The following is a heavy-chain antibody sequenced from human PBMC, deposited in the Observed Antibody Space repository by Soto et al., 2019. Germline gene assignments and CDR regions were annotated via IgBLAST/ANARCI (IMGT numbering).Heavy chain of an antibody. CDR1: GGSFSGYY. CDR2: INHSGST. J-gene: IGHJ4*02. V-gene: IGHV4-34*01. Sequence: PSETLSLTCAVYGGSFSGYYWSWIRQPPGKGLEWIGEINHSGSTNYNPSLKSRVTISVDTSKNQFSLKLSSVTAADTAVYYCARGGGFPAEYEPGGGKQNKQPRTYYFDYCGQGYLVTVSA. D-gene: IGHD3-16*01. CDR3: ARGGGFPAEYEPGGGKQNKQPRTYYFDY.